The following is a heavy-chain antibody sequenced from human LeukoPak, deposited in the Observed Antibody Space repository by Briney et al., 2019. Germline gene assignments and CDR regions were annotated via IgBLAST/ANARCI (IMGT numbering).Heavy chain of an antibody. J-gene: IGHJ4*02. CDR2: INSDMSST. D-gene: IGHD6-13*01. CDR1: GFTFSNLW. V-gene: IGHV3-74*01. Sequence: PGGSLRLSCAASGFTFSNLWMHWVRQAPGKGLVWVSRINSDMSSTNYADSVKGRFTISRDNAENTLYMRMNSLRPEDTAVYYCARGYYSSSRFDSWGQGTLVTVSS. CDR3: ARGYYSSSRFDS.